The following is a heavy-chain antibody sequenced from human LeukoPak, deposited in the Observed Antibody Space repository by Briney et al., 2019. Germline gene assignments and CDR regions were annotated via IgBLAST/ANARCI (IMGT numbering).Heavy chain of an antibody. V-gene: IGHV1-24*01. J-gene: IGHJ4*02. CDR1: GYTLTELS. CDR2: FDPEDGET. Sequence: ASVKVSCKVSGYTLTELSMHWVRQAPGKGLERMGGFDPEDGETIYAQKFQGRVTMTEDTSTDTAYMELSSLRSEDTAVYYCATYLRYSSSWYRLDWGQGTLVTVPS. D-gene: IGHD6-13*01. CDR3: ATYLRYSSSWYRLD.